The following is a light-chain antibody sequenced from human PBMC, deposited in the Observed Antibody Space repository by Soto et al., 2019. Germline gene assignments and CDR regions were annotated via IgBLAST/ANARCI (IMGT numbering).Light chain of an antibody. CDR3: SSYAGSLYV. Sequence: QSALTQPPSASGSPGQSVTISCTGTSRDVGGYNYVSWYQQHPGKAPKLMFYEVTKRPSGVPDRFSGSKSGNTASLTVSGLQAEDEADYYCSSYAGSLYVFGTGTKLTVL. CDR2: EVT. J-gene: IGLJ1*01. CDR1: SRDVGGYNY. V-gene: IGLV2-8*01.